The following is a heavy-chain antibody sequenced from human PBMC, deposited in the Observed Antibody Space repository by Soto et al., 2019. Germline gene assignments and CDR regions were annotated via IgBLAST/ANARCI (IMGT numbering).Heavy chain of an antibody. D-gene: IGHD5-12*01. Sequence: PGGSLRLSCAASGFTFSNAWMSWVRQAPGKGLEWVGRIKSKTDGGTTDYAAPVKGRFTISRDDSKITLYLQMNSLKTEDTAVYYCTTVPIFSSGYDYYYYYYGMDVWGQGTTVTVSS. CDR3: TTVPIFSSGYDYYYYYYGMDV. V-gene: IGHV3-15*01. J-gene: IGHJ6*02. CDR2: IKSKTDGGTT. CDR1: GFTFSNAW.